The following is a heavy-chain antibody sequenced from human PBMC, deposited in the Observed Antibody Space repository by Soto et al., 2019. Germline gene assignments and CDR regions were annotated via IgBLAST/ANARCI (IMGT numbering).Heavy chain of an antibody. CDR1: GYSFSTYD. J-gene: IGHJ5*02. V-gene: IGHV1-18*04. CDR2: ISPKNGNT. CDR3: ATSYDSGFDP. Sequence: LLLQSGAELKKPGASVKISCKASGYSFSTYDISWLRQAPGQGPEWMGRISPKNGNTNYAQNFQDRVTMTADTSSGTAYMELRGLRSDDTAKYYCATSYDSGFDPWGQGTLVTVSS. D-gene: IGHD3-3*01.